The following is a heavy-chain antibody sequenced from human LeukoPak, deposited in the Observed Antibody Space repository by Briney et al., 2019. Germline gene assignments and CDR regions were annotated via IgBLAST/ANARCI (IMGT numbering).Heavy chain of an antibody. Sequence: SETLSLTCTVSGGSISSYYWSWIRQPPGKGLEWIGYIYYSGSTNYSPSLKSRVTISVDTSKNQFSLKLSSVTAADTAVYYCARDYYDSRYNWFDPWGQGTLVTVSS. CDR1: GGSISSYY. CDR2: IYYSGST. V-gene: IGHV4-59*01. D-gene: IGHD3-22*01. J-gene: IGHJ5*02. CDR3: ARDYYDSRYNWFDP.